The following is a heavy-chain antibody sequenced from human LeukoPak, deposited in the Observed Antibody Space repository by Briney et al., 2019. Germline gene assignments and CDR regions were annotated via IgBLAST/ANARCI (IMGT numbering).Heavy chain of an antibody. Sequence: SETLSLTCTVSGGSITSAGYYWSWIRQPLGKGLEWVGYIYNSGTTYYNPSLKSRVTVSEDTSKNQFSLKLSSVTAADTAVYFCARLTGTSYLDYWGQGTLVTVSS. CDR2: IYNSGTT. V-gene: IGHV4-31*03. J-gene: IGHJ4*02. CDR1: GGSITSAGYY. CDR3: ARLTGTSYLDY. D-gene: IGHD7-27*01.